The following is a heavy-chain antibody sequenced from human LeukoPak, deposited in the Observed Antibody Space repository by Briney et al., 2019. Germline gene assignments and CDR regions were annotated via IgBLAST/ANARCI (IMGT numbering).Heavy chain of an antibody. V-gene: IGHV1-46*01. CDR1: GYTFTSYY. D-gene: IGHD3-16*01. CDR2: INPSGGST. J-gene: IGHJ3*02. Sequence: ASVKVSCKASGYTFTSYYMHWVRQAPGQGLEWMGIINPSGGSTSYAQKFQGRVTMTRDMSTNTVYMELSSLRSEDTAVYYCARGVRPWGAFDIWGQGTMVTVSS. CDR3: ARGVRPWGAFDI.